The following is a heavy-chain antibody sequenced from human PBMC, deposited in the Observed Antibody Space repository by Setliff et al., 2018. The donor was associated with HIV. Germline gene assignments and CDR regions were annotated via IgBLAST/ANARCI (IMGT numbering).Heavy chain of an antibody. CDR2: ISAYSGNT. J-gene: IGHJ6*03. D-gene: IGHD3-16*01. V-gene: IGHV1-18*01. Sequence: ASVKVSCKASGYIFISYGFCWVRQAPGQGLEWMGWISAYSGNTDYAQNLQGRVTMTTDTSTSTAYMELRSLRSDDTAVYYCARAYPWGYVDYYYMDVWGKGTTVTVSS. CDR1: GYIFISYG. CDR3: ARAYPWGYVDYYYMDV.